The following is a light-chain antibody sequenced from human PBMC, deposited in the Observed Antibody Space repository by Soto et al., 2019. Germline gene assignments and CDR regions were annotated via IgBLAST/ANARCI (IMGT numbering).Light chain of an antibody. V-gene: IGKV1-5*03. CDR3: QHYNSEVT. J-gene: IGKJ1*01. CDR2: RAS. Sequence: DIQMTQSPSTLSASIGDRVTITCRASQSISSWLAWYQQQPGKVPKLLIYRASTLESGIPSRFSGSGSGTEFTLTNNSLQPDDFATYYCQHYNSEVTFGQGTKVEIK. CDR1: QSISSW.